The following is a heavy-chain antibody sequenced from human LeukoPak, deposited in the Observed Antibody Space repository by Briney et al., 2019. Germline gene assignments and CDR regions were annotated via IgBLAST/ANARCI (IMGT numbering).Heavy chain of an antibody. D-gene: IGHD3-22*01. CDR2: IYSGGST. CDR3: ARAPQFYDSSGYFAFDI. J-gene: IGHJ3*02. Sequence: GGSLRLSCAASGFTVSSNYMSWVRQTPGKGLEWVSVIYSGGSTYYADSVKGRFTISRHNSKNTLYLQMNSLRAEDTAVYYCARAPQFYDSSGYFAFDIWGQGTMVTVSS. CDR1: GFTVSSNY. V-gene: IGHV3-53*01.